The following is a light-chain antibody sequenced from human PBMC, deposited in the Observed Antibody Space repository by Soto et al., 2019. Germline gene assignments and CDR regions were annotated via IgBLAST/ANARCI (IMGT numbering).Light chain of an antibody. V-gene: IGKV3D-20*02. Sequence: VLTQSPDILSLSPGERATLSCRASQSAISNYLAWYQQKPGQAPRLLISSASDRATGIPDRFSGSQSGTDFTLTISSLEPEDFAVYYCQQRDNWPWTFGQGTKVDIK. CDR1: QSAISNY. CDR2: SAS. CDR3: QQRDNWPWT. J-gene: IGKJ1*01.